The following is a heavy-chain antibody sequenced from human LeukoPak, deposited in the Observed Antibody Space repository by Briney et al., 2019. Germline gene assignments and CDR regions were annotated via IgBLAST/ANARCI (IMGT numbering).Heavy chain of an antibody. CDR1: GGSFSGYY. D-gene: IGHD1-1*01. V-gene: IGHV4-34*01. J-gene: IGHJ5*02. CDR3: ARENGLGWFDP. CDR2: IKHSGST. Sequence: PSETLSLTCAVYGGSFSGYYWSWIRQPPGKGLEWIGEIKHSGSTNYNPSLKSRVTISVDTSKNQFSLKLSSATAADTAVYYCARENGLGWFDPWGQGTLVTVSS.